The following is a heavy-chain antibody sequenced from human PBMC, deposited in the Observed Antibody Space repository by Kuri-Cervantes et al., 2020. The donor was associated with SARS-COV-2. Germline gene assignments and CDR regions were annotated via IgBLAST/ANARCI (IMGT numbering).Heavy chain of an antibody. CDR1: GYTLTELS. J-gene: IGHJ5*02. CDR2: INPNGGST. D-gene: IGHD3-3*01. V-gene: IGHV1-46*03. CDR3: AREDYGFWSGYSTEEKYNPFDP. Sequence: ASVKVSCKVSGYTLTELSMHWVRQAPGQGLEWMGVINPNGGSTNYAQKFQGRVTMTRDTSTSTVYMELSSLRSEDTAVYYCAREDYGFWSGYSTEEKYNPFDPWGQGTLVTVSS.